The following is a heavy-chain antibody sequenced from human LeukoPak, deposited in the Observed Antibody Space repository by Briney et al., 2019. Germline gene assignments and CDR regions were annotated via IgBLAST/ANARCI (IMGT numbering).Heavy chain of an antibody. CDR3: ARSGSSGWSSPFDF. Sequence: GGSLRLSCAASGFTFSSYWMRWVRQPPGKGLEGVANIKQDGSEKYYVDSVKGRFTISRDNAKNSLYLQMNSLRAEDTAVYYCARSGSSGWSSPFDFWGQGTLVTVSS. D-gene: IGHD6-19*01. CDR2: IKQDGSEK. V-gene: IGHV3-7*01. CDR1: GFTFSSYW. J-gene: IGHJ4*02.